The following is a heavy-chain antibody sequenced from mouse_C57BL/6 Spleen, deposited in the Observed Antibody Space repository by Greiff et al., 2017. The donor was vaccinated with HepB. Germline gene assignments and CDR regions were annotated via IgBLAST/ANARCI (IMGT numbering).Heavy chain of an antibody. D-gene: IGHD2-4*01. Sequence: VQLQQSGAELVKPGASVKLSCKASGYTFTSYWMHWVKQRPGQGLEWIGMIHPNSGSTNYNEKFKSKATLTVDKSSSTAYMQLSSLTSEDSAVYYCAREGGYDYEYYFDYWGQGTTLTVSS. V-gene: IGHV1-64*01. CDR2: IHPNSGST. CDR1: GYTFTSYW. J-gene: IGHJ2*01. CDR3: AREGGYDYEYYFDY.